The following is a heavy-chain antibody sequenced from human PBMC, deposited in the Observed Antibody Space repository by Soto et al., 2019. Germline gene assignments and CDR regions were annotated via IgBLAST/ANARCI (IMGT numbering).Heavy chain of an antibody. V-gene: IGHV3-23*01. CDR1: GFTFSSYA. CDR3: VKDDRILGRRYFDL. D-gene: IGHD2-15*01. J-gene: IGHJ2*01. CDR2: ISFSDGGT. Sequence: EEQLLESGGGLIQPGGSLRLACAASGFTFSSYAMTWVRQAPGKGLEWVSSISFSDGGTYDADSVKGRPTISRDNSKNTLFLQMNSLRVEDTAVYYCVKDDRILGRRYFDLWGRGTLVTVSS.